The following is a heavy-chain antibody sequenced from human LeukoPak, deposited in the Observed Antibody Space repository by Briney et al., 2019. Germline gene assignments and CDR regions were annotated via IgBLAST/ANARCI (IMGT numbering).Heavy chain of an antibody. CDR2: IRYDGSNK. J-gene: IGHJ4*02. Sequence: GGSLRLSCAASGFTFSSYGMHWVRQAPGKGLEWVAFIRYDGSNKYYADSVKGRFTISRDNSKNTLYLQMNSLRAEDTAVYYCARDSTVYYGSGSSDYWGQGTLVTVSS. CDR3: ARDSTVYYGSGSSDY. CDR1: GFTFSSYG. D-gene: IGHD3-10*01. V-gene: IGHV3-30*02.